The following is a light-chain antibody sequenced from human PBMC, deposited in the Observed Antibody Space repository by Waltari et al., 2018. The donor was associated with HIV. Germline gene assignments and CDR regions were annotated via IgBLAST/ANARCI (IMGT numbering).Light chain of an antibody. CDR2: EVS. J-gene: IGLJ3*02. V-gene: IGLV2-8*01. CDR1: SSDIGAYDF. Sequence: QSALTQPPSAYGSLGQSVTISCIGSSSDIGAYDFVSWFQQHPHSAPKLLLYEVSRRPSTVSDRFSGSRSGNTAFLTVAGLQPDDEATYFCSSYGDSLKILFGGGTNVTIL. CDR3: SSYGDSLKIL.